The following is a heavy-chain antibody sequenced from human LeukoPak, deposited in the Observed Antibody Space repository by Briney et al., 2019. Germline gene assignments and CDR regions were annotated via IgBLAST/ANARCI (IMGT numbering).Heavy chain of an antibody. J-gene: IGHJ4*02. Sequence: EASVKVSCKASGYTFTSYYMHWVRQAPGQGLEWMGGIIPIFGTANYAQKFQGRVTITADESTSTAYMELSSLRSEDTAVYYCARVPTVDYFDYWGQGTLVTVSS. CDR2: IIPIFGTA. CDR1: GYTFTSYY. CDR3: ARVPTVDYFDY. D-gene: IGHD2-15*01. V-gene: IGHV1-69*13.